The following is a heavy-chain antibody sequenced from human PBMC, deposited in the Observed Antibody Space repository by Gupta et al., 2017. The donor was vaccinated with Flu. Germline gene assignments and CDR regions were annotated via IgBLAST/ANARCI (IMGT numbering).Heavy chain of an antibody. D-gene: IGHD3-16*02. CDR2: MNPNSGNT. CDR1: GYTFTSYD. CDR3: ARVSRHYYYYGMDV. J-gene: IGHJ6*02. V-gene: IGHV1-8*01. Sequence: QVQLVQSGAEVKKPGASVKVSCKASGYTFTSYDINWVRQATGQGLEWMGWMNPNSGNTGYAQKFQGRVTMTRNTSISTAYMELSSLRSEDTAVYYCARVSRHYYYYGMDVWGLGTTVTVSS.